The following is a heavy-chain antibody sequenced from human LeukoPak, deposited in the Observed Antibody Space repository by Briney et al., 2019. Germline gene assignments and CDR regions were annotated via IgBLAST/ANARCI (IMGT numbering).Heavy chain of an antibody. Sequence: PGGSLRLSCAASGFTFRSYSMNWVRQAPGKGLEWVSSISSSSSYIYYADSVKGRFTISRDNAKNSLYLQMNSLRAEDTAVYYCAREMLPADAFDIWGQGTMVTVSS. J-gene: IGHJ3*02. CDR2: ISSSSSYI. V-gene: IGHV3-21*01. CDR1: GFTFRSYS. CDR3: AREMLPADAFDI. D-gene: IGHD2-2*01.